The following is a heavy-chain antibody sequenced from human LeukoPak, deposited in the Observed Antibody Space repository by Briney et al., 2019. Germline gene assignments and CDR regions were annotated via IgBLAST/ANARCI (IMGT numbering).Heavy chain of an antibody. Sequence: ASVKVSCKASGYTFSGNCMHWVRQAPGQGLEWMGWINPNSGGTNYAQKFQGRVTMTRDTSISTAYMELSRLRSDDTAVYYCARDTVGYSGYFYWGQGTLVTVSS. CDR2: INPNSGGT. J-gene: IGHJ4*02. CDR3: ARDTVGYSGYFY. D-gene: IGHD5-12*01. CDR1: GYTFSGNC. V-gene: IGHV1-2*02.